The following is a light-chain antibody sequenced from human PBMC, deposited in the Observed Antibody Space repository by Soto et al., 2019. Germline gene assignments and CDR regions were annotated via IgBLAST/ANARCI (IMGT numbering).Light chain of an antibody. J-gene: IGLJ1*01. Sequence: QSALTQPASVSGSPGQSITISCTGTSSDIGGYDYVSWYQQYPGKAPKLMIYDVSNRPSGVSDRFSGSKSANTASLTISGLQAEDEADYYCNSYTTSSSLYVFGTGTTLTVL. V-gene: IGLV2-14*01. CDR2: DVS. CDR1: SSDIGGYDY. CDR3: NSYTTSSSLYV.